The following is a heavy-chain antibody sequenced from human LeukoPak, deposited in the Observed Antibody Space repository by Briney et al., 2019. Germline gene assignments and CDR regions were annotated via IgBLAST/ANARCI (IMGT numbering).Heavy chain of an antibody. CDR1: GFTFSSYG. CDR3: AKDIGSRLWYFDY. V-gene: IGHV3-30*02. J-gene: IGHJ4*02. Sequence: PGGXLRLSCAASGFTFSSYGMHWVRQAPGKGMEWVAFIRYDGSNKYYADSVKGRFTISRDNSKNTLYLQMNSLRAEDTAVYYCAKDIGSRLWYFDYWGQGTLVTVSS. D-gene: IGHD1-26*01. CDR2: IRYDGSNK.